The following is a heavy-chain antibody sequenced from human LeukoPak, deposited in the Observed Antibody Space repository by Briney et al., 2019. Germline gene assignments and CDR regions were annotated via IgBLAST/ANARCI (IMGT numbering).Heavy chain of an antibody. CDR3: ARGGAPRSCSNGVCYGTFFDS. CDR1: GFTHRTYG. J-gene: IGHJ4*02. CDR2: IKQDGSEK. D-gene: IGHD2-8*01. V-gene: IGHV3-7*01. Sequence: PGGSLRLSCSGSGFTHRTYGMRWVGQGPGKGLEWVANIKQDGSEKYYVDSVKGRFTISRDNANSSLFLQMNSLRGEDTAVYYCARGGAPRSCSNGVCYGTFFDSWRQGTLVTVSS.